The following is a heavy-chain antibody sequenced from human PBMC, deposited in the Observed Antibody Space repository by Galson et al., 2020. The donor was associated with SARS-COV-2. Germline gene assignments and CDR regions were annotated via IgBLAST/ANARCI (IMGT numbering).Heavy chain of an antibody. V-gene: IGHV4-28*03. CDR3: ARAYCGGDCYSGFYFDY. CDR1: GYSISSSNW. Sequence: SETLSLTCAVSGYSISSSNWWGWIRQPPGKGLEWIGYIYYSGSTYYNPSLKSRVTMSVDTSKNQFSLKLSSVTAVDTAVYYCARAYCGGDCYSGFYFDYWGQGTLVTVSS. CDR2: IYYSGST. J-gene: IGHJ4*02. D-gene: IGHD2-21*02.